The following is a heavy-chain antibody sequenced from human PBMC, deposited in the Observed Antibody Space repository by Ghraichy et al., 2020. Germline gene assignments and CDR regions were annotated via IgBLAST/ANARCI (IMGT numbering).Heavy chain of an antibody. CDR1: GGSISGSY. J-gene: IGHJ6*02. CDR3: AKGSLYYDSSRAYV. V-gene: IGHV4-59*01. Sequence: SETLSLTCTVSGGSISGSYWSWVRQPPGKGLEWIGYVYYSGSTNYNPSLKSRVSISVDTSKNLFSLKLSSVTAADTAVYYCAKGSLYYDSSRAYVWGQGTTVTVSS. CDR2: VYYSGST. D-gene: IGHD3-22*01.